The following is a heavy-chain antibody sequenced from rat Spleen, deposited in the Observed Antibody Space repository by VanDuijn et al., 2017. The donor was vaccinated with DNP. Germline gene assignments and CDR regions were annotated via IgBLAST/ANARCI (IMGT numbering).Heavy chain of an antibody. CDR1: GFTFSDYY. V-gene: IGHV5S10*01. D-gene: IGHD5-1*01. CDR3: TRSSTGTGCAY. CDR2: IIYDGSRT. J-gene: IGHJ3*01. Sequence: EVQLVESGGGLVQPGRSLKLSCVASGFTFSDYYMAWVRQAPKTGLEWVANIIYDGSRTHYRDSVKGRFTISRDNAKSTLYLQMNSLRSEDTANYYCTRSSTGTGCAYWGQGTLVTVSS.